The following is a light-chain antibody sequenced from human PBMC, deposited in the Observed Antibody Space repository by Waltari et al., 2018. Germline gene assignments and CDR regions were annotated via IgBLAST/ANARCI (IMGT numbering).Light chain of an antibody. Sequence: DIQMTQSPSSLSASVGDRVTITCRASQSMSRHLNWYQQKPGKAPNLLYYGATNLQRSVPSRFSASGSGTDITLTISSLQPEDFATYYCQQSYSAPWTFGQGTKVEIK. CDR2: GAT. CDR1: QSMSRH. CDR3: QQSYSAPWT. V-gene: IGKV1-39*01. J-gene: IGKJ1*01.